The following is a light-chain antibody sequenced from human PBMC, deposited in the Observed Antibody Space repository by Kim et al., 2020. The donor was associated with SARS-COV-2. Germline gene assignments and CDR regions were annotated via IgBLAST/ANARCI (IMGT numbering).Light chain of an antibody. V-gene: IGKV3-20*01. CDR3: QQYGAT. J-gene: IGKJ4*01. CDR2: GAS. Sequence: EAVLTQSPGTLSLSPGDRATLSCRASQSVSSSDLAWYQHKPGQAPRLLIHGASSRATGIPDRFSGSGSGSDFTLTISRLEPEDFAVYYCQQYGATFGGGTKVDIK. CDR1: QSVSSSD.